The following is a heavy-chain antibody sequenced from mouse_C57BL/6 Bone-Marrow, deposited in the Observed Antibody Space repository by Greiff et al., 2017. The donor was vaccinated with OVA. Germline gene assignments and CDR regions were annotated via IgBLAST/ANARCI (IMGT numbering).Heavy chain of an antibody. Sequence: VKLMESGPGLVAPSQSLSITCTVSGFSLTSYGVDWVRQPPGKGLEWLGVIWGGGSTNYNSALMSRMSISKDNSKSHVFLKMNSLQTVDTAMYYCAKRIYDGYSSWFAYWGQGTLVTVSA. CDR3: AKRIYDGYSSWFAY. J-gene: IGHJ3*01. V-gene: IGHV2-9*01. CDR1: GFSLTSYG. D-gene: IGHD2-3*01. CDR2: IWGGGST.